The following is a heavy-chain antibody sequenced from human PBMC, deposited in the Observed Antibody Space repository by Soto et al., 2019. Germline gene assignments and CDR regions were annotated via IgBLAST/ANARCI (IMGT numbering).Heavy chain of an antibody. J-gene: IGHJ4*02. V-gene: IGHV3-30-3*01. CDR2: ISYDGSNK. CDR1: GFTFSSYA. Sequence: QVQLVESGGGVVQPGRSLRLSCAASGFTFSSYAMHWVRQAPGKGLEWVAVISYDGSNKYYADSVKGRFTISRDNSKNTLYLQMNSLRAEDTAVYYCARYWHDYGDYWGQGTLVTVSS. CDR3: ARYWHDYGDY. D-gene: IGHD2-15*01.